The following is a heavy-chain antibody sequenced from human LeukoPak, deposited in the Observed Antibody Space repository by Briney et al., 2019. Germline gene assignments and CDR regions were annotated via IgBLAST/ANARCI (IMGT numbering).Heavy chain of an antibody. CDR2: FSGSGGST. J-gene: IGHJ4*02. CDR3: VSPEPTLAYYVEY. V-gene: IGHV3-23*01. D-gene: IGHD1-14*01. Sequence: AGGSLRLSCAASGFTFSTYAMSWVRQAPGKGLEWVSSFSGSGGSTYYADPVKGRFTISRDTSKNTLYLQMNSLRAEDTAVYFWVSPEPTLAYYVEYWGQRTMVSVSS. CDR1: GFTFSTYA.